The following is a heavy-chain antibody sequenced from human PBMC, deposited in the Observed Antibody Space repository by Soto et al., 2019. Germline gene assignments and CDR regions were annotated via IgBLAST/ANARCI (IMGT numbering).Heavy chain of an antibody. J-gene: IGHJ6*02. D-gene: IGHD1-20*01. CDR1: GYTFTNYA. CDR2: INAGNGNT. CDR3: ARDRKVLTVYGMDV. V-gene: IGHV1-3*01. Sequence: QVQVVQSGAEVKKPGASVKVSCKASGYTFTNYAMHWVRQAPGQGIEWMGWINAGNGNTRYSQKFQGRVTITRDTSASTAYMELNSLRSEDTAVYYCARDRKVLTVYGMDVWGQGTTVTVSS.